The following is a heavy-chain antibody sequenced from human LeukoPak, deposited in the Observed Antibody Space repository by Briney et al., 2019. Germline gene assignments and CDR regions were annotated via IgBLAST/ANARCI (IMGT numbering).Heavy chain of an antibody. V-gene: IGHV4-34*01. CDR3: ASHCSSTSCLTDY. CDR2: INHSGST. CDR1: GGSFSGYY. J-gene: IGHJ4*02. Sequence: PSETLSLTCAVYGGSFSGYYWSWIRQPPGKGLEWIGEINHSGSTNYNPSLKSRVTISVDTSKNQFSLKLSSVTAADTAVYYCASHCSSTSCLTDYWGQGTLVTVSS. D-gene: IGHD2-2*01.